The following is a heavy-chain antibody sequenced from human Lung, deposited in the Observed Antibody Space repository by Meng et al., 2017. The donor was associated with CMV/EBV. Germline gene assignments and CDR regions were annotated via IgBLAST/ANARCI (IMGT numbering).Heavy chain of an antibody. CDR1: GGSISSSSYY. CDR3: AREEYYYGSGRAY. Sequence: SDTLSLTCTVSGGSISSSSYYWGWIRQPPGKGLEWIGSIYYSGSTYYNPSLKSRVTISVDTSKNQFSLKLSYVTAADTAVYYCAREEYYYGSGRAYWGQGTLVTVSS. CDR2: IYYSGST. J-gene: IGHJ4*02. D-gene: IGHD3-10*01. V-gene: IGHV4-39*07.